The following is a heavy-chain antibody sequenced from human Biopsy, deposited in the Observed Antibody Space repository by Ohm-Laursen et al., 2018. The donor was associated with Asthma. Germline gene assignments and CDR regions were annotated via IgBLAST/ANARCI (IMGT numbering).Heavy chain of an antibody. CDR3: ARGQKSAGDRWFDP. J-gene: IGHJ5*02. V-gene: IGHV1-2*06. CDR1: GYTFIGCH. Sequence: SVKASCQASGYTFIGCHIHWMRQAPGQGLEWMGRTNPNSGGTNYAQKFQGRVTMTRDTSISTAYMEVSRLRSDDTAVYYCARGQKSAGDRWFDPWGQGTLVTVSS. CDR2: TNPNSGGT. D-gene: IGHD6-13*01.